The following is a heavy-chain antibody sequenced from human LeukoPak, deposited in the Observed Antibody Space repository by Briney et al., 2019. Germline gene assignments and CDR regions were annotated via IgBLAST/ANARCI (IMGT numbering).Heavy chain of an antibody. CDR1: XFTXXTYS. V-gene: IGHV3-21*01. J-gene: IGHJ6*03. CDR2: ISSGSSAI. Sequence: XFTXXTYSMTWVRQAPGKGLEWVSIISSGSSAIFSADALKGRFTISRDNAKNLLYLDMNSLRAEDTAVYYGXXXXXXXXXXXXXYXXXXMDVWGXGXTVTISS. CDR3: XXXXXXXXXXXXXYXXXXMDV.